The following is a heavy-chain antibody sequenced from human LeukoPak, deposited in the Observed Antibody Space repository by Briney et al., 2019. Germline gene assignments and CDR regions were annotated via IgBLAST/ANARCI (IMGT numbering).Heavy chain of an antibody. D-gene: IGHD3-3*01. CDR3: AKDQNYDFWSGNWFDP. CDR2: IYHSGST. CDR1: GGSISSGGYS. V-gene: IGHV4-30-2*01. Sequence: SQTLSLTCAVSGGSISSGGYSWSWIRQPPGKGLEWIGYIYHSGSTYYNPSLKSRVTISVDTSKNQFSLKLSSVTAADTAVYHCAKDQNYDFWSGNWFDPWGQGTLVTVSS. J-gene: IGHJ5*02.